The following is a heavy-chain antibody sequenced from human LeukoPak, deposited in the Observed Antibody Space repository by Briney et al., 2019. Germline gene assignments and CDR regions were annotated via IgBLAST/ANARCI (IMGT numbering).Heavy chain of an antibody. D-gene: IGHD3-3*01. Sequence: AGGSLRLSCAASGFTFSSYAMTWVRQAPGKGLEWVSAISGSGGSTYYADSVKGRFTISRDNSKNTLYLQMNSLRAEDTAVYYCAKGTIRELYYYYYMDVWGKGTTVTVSS. V-gene: IGHV3-23*01. CDR2: ISGSGGST. J-gene: IGHJ6*03. CDR3: AKGTIRELYYYYYMDV. CDR1: GFTFSSYA.